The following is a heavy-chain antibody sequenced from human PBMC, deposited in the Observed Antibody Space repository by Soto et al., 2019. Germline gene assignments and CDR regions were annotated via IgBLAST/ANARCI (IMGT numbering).Heavy chain of an antibody. Sequence: ASVKVSCKVSGYTLTELSMHWVRQAPGKGLEWMGGFDPEDGETIYAQKFQGRVTMTEDTSTDTAYMELSSLRSEDTAVYYCATLYTYYYDSSGYYPDYWGQGTLVTVSS. J-gene: IGHJ4*02. CDR1: GYTLTELS. CDR2: FDPEDGET. CDR3: ATLYTYYYDSSGYYPDY. V-gene: IGHV1-24*01. D-gene: IGHD3-22*01.